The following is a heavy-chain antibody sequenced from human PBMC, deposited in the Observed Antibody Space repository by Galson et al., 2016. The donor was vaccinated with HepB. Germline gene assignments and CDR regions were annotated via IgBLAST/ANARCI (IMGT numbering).Heavy chain of an antibody. CDR2: VSSSSTVI. V-gene: IGHV3-21*01. CDR3: ARERGPFDAFDI. Sequence: SLRPSCAASGFDFSSYRLNCVRQAPGTGLDWDATVSSSSTVIYYADSVKSRFTISRDNAEDALDLQMNSRRAEDKAVYYCARERGPFDAFDIWGRGTMVTVSS. D-gene: IGHD3-10*01. J-gene: IGHJ3*02. CDR1: GFDFSSYR.